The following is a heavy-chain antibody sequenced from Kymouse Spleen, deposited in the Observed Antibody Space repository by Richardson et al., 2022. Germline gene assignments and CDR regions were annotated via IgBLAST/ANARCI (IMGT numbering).Heavy chain of an antibody. V-gene: IGHV3-9*01. CDR1: GFTFDDYA. CDR2: ISWNSGSI. CDR3: AKDIRIFGVVIGYYGMDV. D-gene: IGHD3-3*01. J-gene: IGHJ6*02. Sequence: EVQLVESGGGLVQPGRSLRLSCAASGFTFDDYAMHWVRQAPGKGLEWVSGISWNSGSIGYADSVKGRFTISRDNAKNSLYLQMNSLRAEDTALYYCAKDIRIFGVVIGYYGMDVWGQGTTVTVSS.